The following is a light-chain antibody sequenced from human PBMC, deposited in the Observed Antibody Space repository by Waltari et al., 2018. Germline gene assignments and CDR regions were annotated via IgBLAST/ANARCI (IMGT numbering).Light chain of an antibody. Sequence: EIVLTQSPGTLSLSPGERATLSCRASQSVSSGYLAWYQQGPGQAPRLLIYGASNRAAGIPDRFSGGGSGTDFTLTISRLEPEDFAVYYCQHYRSSPPPFGQGTNVEIK. V-gene: IGKV3-20*01. CDR1: QSVSSGY. CDR3: QHYRSSPPP. J-gene: IGKJ1*01. CDR2: GAS.